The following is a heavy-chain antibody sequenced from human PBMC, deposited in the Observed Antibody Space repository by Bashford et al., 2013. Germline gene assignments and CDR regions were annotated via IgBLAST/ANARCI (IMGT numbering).Heavy chain of an antibody. V-gene: IGHV1-18*01. J-gene: IGHJ6*02. Sequence: ASVKVSCKASGYTFTTYDIHWVRQVPGQGLEWMGWISAYNGNTNYAQKLQGRVTITADESTSTAYMELSSLRSEDTAVYYCANKLAAAGDYYYYGMDVWGQGTTVTVSS. D-gene: IGHD6-13*01. CDR2: ISAYNGNT. CDR1: GYTFTTYD. CDR3: ANKLAAAGDYYYYGMDV.